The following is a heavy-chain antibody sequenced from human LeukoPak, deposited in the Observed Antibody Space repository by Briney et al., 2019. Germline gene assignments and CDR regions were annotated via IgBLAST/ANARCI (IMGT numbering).Heavy chain of an antibody. CDR1: GFTFDDYA. Sequence: GGSLRLSCAASGFTFDDYAMHWVRQAPGKGLEWVSLISWDGGSTYYADSVKGRFTISRDNSKNSLYLQMNSLRAEDTALYYGATASVAGDYSDDWGQGTLVTVSS. CDR3: ATASVAGDYSDD. J-gene: IGHJ4*02. CDR2: ISWDGGST. V-gene: IGHV3-43D*04. D-gene: IGHD6-19*01.